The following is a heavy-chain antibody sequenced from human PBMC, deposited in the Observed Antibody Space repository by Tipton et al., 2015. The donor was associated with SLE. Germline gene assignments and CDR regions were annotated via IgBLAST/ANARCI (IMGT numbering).Heavy chain of an antibody. J-gene: IGHJ3*02. CDR1: GFTFSSYA. CDR3: AGDYYDFWSGYPRFAFDS. V-gene: IGHV3-30*04. CDR2: ISYDGSNK. Sequence: SLRLSCAASGFTFSSYAMHWVRQAPGKGLEWVAVISYDGSNKYYADSVKGRFTISRDNSKNTLYLQMNSLRAEDTAVYYCAGDYYDFWSGYPRFAFDSWGQGTMVTVSS. D-gene: IGHD3-3*01.